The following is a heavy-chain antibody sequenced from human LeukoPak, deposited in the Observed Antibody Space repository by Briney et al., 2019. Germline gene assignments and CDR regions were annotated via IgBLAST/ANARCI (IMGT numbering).Heavy chain of an antibody. CDR1: GYTFTSYD. Sequence: ASVKVSCKASGYTFTSYDINWVRQATGQGLEWVGWMNPNSGGTNYAQKFQGWVTMTRDTSISTVHLELSRLKSDDTAVYYCARDYYNSRSEGAFDIWGQGTMVTVSS. J-gene: IGHJ3*02. D-gene: IGHD3-10*01. CDR3: ARDYYNSRSEGAFDI. CDR2: MNPNSGGT. V-gene: IGHV1-2*04.